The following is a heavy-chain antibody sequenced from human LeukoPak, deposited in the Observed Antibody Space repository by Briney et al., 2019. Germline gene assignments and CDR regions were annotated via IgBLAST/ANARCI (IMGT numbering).Heavy chain of an antibody. J-gene: IGHJ5*02. D-gene: IGHD2-2*01. CDR2: INHSGST. CDR3: ARRRGYCSSTSCYAGGKNWFDP. V-gene: IGHV4-34*01. Sequence: SETLSLTCAVYGGSFSGYYWSWIRQPPGKGLEWIGEINHSGSTNYNPSLKSRVTISVDTSKNQFSLKLSSVTAADTAVYYCARRRGYCSSTSCYAGGKNWFDPWGQGTLVTVSS. CDR1: GGSFSGYY.